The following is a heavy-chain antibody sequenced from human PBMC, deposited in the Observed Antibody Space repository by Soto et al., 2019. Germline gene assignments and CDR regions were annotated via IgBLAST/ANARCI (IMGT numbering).Heavy chain of an antibody. CDR2: INPSGGST. V-gene: IGHV1-46*01. CDR1: GYTFTSYY. CDR3: ARGREPPTIAAAGSPRYYYYYGMDV. Sequence: ASVKVSCKASGYTFTSYYMHWVRQAPGQGLEWMGIINPSGGSTSYAQKFQGRVTMTRDTSTSTVYMELSSLRSEDTAVYYCARGREPPTIAAAGSPRYYYYYGMDVWGQGTTVTVSS. D-gene: IGHD6-13*01. J-gene: IGHJ6*02.